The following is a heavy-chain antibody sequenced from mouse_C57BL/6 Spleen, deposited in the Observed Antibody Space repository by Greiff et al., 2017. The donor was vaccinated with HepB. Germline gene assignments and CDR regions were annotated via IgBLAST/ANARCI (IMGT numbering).Heavy chain of an antibody. CDR3: ASGYYYGSSSWFAY. V-gene: IGHV1-39*01. CDR1: GYSFTDYN. J-gene: IGHJ3*01. Sequence: VQLKQSGPELVKPGASVKISCKASGYSFTDYNMNWVKQSNGKSLEWIGVINPNYGTTSYNQKFKGKATLTVDQSSSTAYMQLNSLTSEGSAVYYCASGYYYGSSSWFAYWGQGTLVTVSA. D-gene: IGHD1-1*01. CDR2: INPNYGTT.